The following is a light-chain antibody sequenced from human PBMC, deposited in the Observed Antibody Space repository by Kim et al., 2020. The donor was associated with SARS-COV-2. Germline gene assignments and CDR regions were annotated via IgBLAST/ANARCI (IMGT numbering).Light chain of an antibody. J-gene: IGKJ5*01. CDR1: QGIVTN. Sequence: EYVGDTVTFTCRASQGIVTNLAWFQQKPGKAPKSLIYAASSLHSGVPSTFSGSGSGTDFTLTISSLEPEDFATYYCQQYYSYPITFGQGTRLEIK. V-gene: IGKV1-16*01. CDR2: AAS. CDR3: QQYYSYPIT.